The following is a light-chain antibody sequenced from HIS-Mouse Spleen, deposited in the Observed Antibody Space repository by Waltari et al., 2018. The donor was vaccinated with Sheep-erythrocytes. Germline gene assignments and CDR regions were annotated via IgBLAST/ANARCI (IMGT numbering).Light chain of an antibody. CDR3: CSYAGSYNLV. Sequence: QSALTQPRSVSGSPGQSVTISCTGTSSDVGGYNYVSWYQQHPGKAPKLMIYDVSKRPSGVPDRFSGSKSGNTASLTTFGLQAEDEADYYCCSYAGSYNLVFGGGTKLTVL. CDR1: SSDVGGYNY. CDR2: DVS. J-gene: IGLJ2*01. V-gene: IGLV2-11*01.